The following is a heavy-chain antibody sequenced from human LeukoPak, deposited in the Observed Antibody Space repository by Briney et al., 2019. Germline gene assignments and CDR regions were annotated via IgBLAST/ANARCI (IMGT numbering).Heavy chain of an antibody. J-gene: IGHJ3*01. V-gene: IGHV3-9*01. CDR3: AKAGPYGSGSYAV. D-gene: IGHD3-10*01. CDR2: ISWNSGSI. Sequence: GGSLRLSCAASGFTFDDYAMHWVRQAPGKGLEWVSGISWNSGSIGYADSVKGRFTISRDNAKNSLYLQMNSLRAEDTALYYCAKAGPYGSGSYAVWGQGTMVTVSS. CDR1: GFTFDDYA.